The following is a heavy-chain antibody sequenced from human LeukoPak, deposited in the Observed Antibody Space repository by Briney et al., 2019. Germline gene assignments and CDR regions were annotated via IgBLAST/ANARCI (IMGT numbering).Heavy chain of an antibody. CDR1: GFTFSSYW. V-gene: IGHV3-74*01. J-gene: IGHJ6*03. Sequence: GGSLRLSCAASGFTFSSYWMHWVRHAPGKGLVWVSRINSDGSSTSYADSVKGRFTISRDNAKNTMYLQMNSLRAEDTAVYYCVKGPDYYGSGSYLWYMDVWGKGTTVIISS. CDR3: VKGPDYYGSGSYLWYMDV. CDR2: INSDGSST. D-gene: IGHD3-10*01.